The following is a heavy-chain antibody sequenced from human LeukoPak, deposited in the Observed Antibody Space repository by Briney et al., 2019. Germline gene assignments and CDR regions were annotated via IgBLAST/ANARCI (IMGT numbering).Heavy chain of an antibody. CDR1: GYTFTSYG. J-gene: IGHJ4*02. D-gene: IGHD1-26*01. CDR2: MNPNSGNT. Sequence: ASVKVSCKASGYTFTSYGISWVRQAPGQGLEWMGWMNPNSGNTGYAQKFQGRVTMTRNTSISTAYMELNSLRAEDTAVYYCARERAAVFIVGATTGTWGQGTLVTVSS. V-gene: IGHV1-8*02. CDR3: ARERAAVFIVGATTGT.